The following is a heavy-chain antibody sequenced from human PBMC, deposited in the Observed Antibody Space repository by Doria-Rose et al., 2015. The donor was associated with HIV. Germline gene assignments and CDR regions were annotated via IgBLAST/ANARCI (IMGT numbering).Heavy chain of an antibody. Sequence: QGLAWMGWINPYNDNTYYAQKLQGRVTMTTDTSTSTAYMELRSLRSDDTAVYYCARELYYYDSSGYPVFDYWGQGTLVTVSS. D-gene: IGHD3-22*01. CDR3: ARELYYYDSSGYPVFDY. CDR2: INPYNDNT. J-gene: IGHJ4*02. V-gene: IGHV1-18*01.